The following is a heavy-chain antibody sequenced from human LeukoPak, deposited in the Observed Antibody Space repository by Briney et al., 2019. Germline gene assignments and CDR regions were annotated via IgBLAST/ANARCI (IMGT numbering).Heavy chain of an antibody. J-gene: IGHJ4*02. Sequence: GRSLRLSCAASGFTFSSYGMHWVRQAPGKGLEWVAVISYDGSNKYHADSVKGRFTISRDNSKNTLYLQMNSLRAEDTAVYYCAKDSFSGGWSVFDYWGQGTLVTVSS. D-gene: IGHD6-19*01. CDR3: AKDSFSGGWSVFDY. CDR1: GFTFSSYG. V-gene: IGHV3-30*18. CDR2: ISYDGSNK.